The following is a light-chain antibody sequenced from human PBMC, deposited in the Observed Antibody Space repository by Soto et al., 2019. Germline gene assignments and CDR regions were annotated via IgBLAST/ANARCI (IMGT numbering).Light chain of an antibody. CDR1: QSISSY. CDR3: QQSYSTPPGT. Sequence: DIQMTQSPSSLSASVGDRVTITCRASQSISSYLNWYQQKPGKAPKLLIYAASSLQSGVPSRFSGSGSVTDFTLTISSLQPEDFATYYCQQSYSTPPGTFGQGTKVEI. J-gene: IGKJ1*01. CDR2: AAS. V-gene: IGKV1-39*01.